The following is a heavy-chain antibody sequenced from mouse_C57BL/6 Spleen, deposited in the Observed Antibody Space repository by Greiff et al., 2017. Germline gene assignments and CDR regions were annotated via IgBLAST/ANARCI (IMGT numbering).Heavy chain of an antibody. CDR2: IYPGDGDT. D-gene: IGHD1-1*01. Sequence: VQLQQSGAELVKPGASVKISCKASGYAFSSYWMNWVKQRPGKGLEWIGQIYPGDGDTNYNGKFKGKATLTADKSSSTAYMQLSSLTSEDSAVYFCARYTTVVAPYFDYWGQGTTRTVSS. CDR1: GYAFSSYW. J-gene: IGHJ2*01. CDR3: ARYTTVVAPYFDY. V-gene: IGHV1-80*01.